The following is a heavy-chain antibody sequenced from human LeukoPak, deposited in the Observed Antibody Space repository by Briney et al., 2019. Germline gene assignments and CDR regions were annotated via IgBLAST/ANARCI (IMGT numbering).Heavy chain of an antibody. D-gene: IGHD2-2*01. Sequence: SETLSLPCAVYGGSFRGYYWSWLRQPRGKGLEWLGEINHSGSTDYYPALKRRVTISVDTSKNQFSLKLSSVTAADTAVYYCASYCSSTSCYDMDVWGKGTTVTVSS. V-gene: IGHV4-34*01. CDR1: GGSFRGYY. CDR2: INHSGST. CDR3: ASYCSSTSCYDMDV. J-gene: IGHJ6*03.